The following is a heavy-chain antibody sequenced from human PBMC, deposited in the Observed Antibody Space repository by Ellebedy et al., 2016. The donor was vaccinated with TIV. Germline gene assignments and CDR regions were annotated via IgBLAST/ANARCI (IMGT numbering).Heavy chain of an antibody. D-gene: IGHD1-14*01. CDR3: VKDIRMTN. V-gene: IGHV4-4*07. Sequence: SETLSLXCTVSGGSLTSYYWNWIRQSAGEGLEWIGRIYPSGITNYNPSLESRVTMSVDMSKNQVSLNLRSVTAADTAVYYCVKDIRMTNWGRGTLVTVSS. J-gene: IGHJ4*02. CDR2: IYPSGIT. CDR1: GGSLTSYY.